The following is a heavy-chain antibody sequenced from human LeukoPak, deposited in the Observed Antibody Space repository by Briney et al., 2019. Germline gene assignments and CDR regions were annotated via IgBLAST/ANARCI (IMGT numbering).Heavy chain of an antibody. J-gene: IGHJ4*02. CDR1: GYIFTSYG. CDR3: ARDDCSSTSCYFDY. Sequence: ASVKVSCKASGYIFTSYGISWVRQAPGQGLEWMGWISAYNGNTNYAQKLQGRVTMTTDTSTSTAYMELRSLRSDDTAVYYCARDDCSSTSCYFDYWGQGTLVTVSS. CDR2: ISAYNGNT. D-gene: IGHD2-2*01. V-gene: IGHV1-18*01.